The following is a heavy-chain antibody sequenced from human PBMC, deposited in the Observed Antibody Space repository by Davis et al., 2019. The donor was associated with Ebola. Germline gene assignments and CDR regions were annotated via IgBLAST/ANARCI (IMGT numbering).Heavy chain of an antibody. J-gene: IGHJ6*02. V-gene: IGHV3-43*01. CDR3: AKDHYSNYARYYYYGMDV. CDR2: ISWDGGST. CDR1: GFTFDDYT. D-gene: IGHD4-11*01. Sequence: PGGSLRLSCAASGFTFDDYTMHWVRQAPGKGLEWVSLISWDGGSTYYADSVKGRFTISRDNSKNSLYLQMNSLRTEDTALYYCAKDHYSNYARYYYYGMDVWGQGTTVTVSS.